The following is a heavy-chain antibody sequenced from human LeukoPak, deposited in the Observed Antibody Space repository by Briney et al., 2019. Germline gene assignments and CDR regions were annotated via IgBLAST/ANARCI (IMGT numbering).Heavy chain of an antibody. J-gene: IGHJ6*03. CDR3: ARDGANYYDSSGYSLGYMDV. D-gene: IGHD3-22*01. V-gene: IGHV3-30*03. Sequence: GGSLRLSCAASGFTFSSYGMHWVRQAPGKGLEWVAVISYDGSNKYYADSVKGRFTISRDNAKNSLYLQMNSLRAEDTALYYCARDGANYYDSSGYSLGYMDVWGKGTTVTVSS. CDR2: ISYDGSNK. CDR1: GFTFSSYG.